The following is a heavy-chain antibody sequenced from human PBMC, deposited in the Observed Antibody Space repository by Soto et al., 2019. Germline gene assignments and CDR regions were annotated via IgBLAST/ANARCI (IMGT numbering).Heavy chain of an antibody. CDR3: ARATYTSGHSPTFAMDV. D-gene: IGHD3-10*01. J-gene: IGHJ6*02. Sequence: ASVKVSCKASGYTFTSNAIHWVRQAPGQELEWMGWINGGNGYTKYSRNFQDRVTLTRDTSASTTCMELSSLRSVDTAIFYCARATYTSGHSPTFAMDVWGQGXTVTVSS. CDR2: INGGNGYT. V-gene: IGHV1-3*01. CDR1: GYTFTSNA.